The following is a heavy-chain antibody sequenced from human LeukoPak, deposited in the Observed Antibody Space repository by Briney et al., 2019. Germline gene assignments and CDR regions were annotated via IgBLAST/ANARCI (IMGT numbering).Heavy chain of an antibody. CDR3: AKDLSHASLDF. V-gene: IGHV3-30-3*01. J-gene: IGHJ4*02. Sequence: PGGSLRLSCAASGFPFITYAFHWVRHAPGKGLEWVAFASSYDGSTQYYADSVKGRFTISKDNSRNTLYLQMNSLRAEDTAVYYCAKDLSHASLDFWGQGTQVTVSS. CDR2: ASSYDGSTQ. CDR1: GFPFITYA.